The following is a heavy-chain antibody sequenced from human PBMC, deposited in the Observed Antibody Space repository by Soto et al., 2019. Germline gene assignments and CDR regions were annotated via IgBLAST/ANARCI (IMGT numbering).Heavy chain of an antibody. CDR2: ISWKDDK. D-gene: IGHD3-10*01. CDR1: GFSLSARGVG. J-gene: IGHJ4*02. V-gene: IGHV2-5*01. CDR3: AHSNSGAAPHX. Sequence: SGPTLVHPTQTLTLTCTVSGFSLSARGVGVGWCRHHPGKPLEWLAIISWKDDKRYTTSLQSRINITEDASKNQVVLTMTDMDPMHTATSSCAHSNSGAAPHXWGPGTLVTVSX.